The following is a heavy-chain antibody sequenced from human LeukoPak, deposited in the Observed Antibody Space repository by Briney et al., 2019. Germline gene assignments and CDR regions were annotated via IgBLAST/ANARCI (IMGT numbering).Heavy chain of an antibody. CDR2: IYYSGST. CDR3: ARDLRSPDY. J-gene: IGHJ4*02. Sequence: PSETLSLTCTVSGGSISSSSYYWGWIRQPPGKGLEWIGSIYYSGSTYYNPSLKSRVTISVDTSKNQFSLKLSSVTAADTAVYYCARDLRSPDYWGQGTLVTVSS. D-gene: IGHD3-10*01. CDR1: GGSISSSSYY. V-gene: IGHV4-39*01.